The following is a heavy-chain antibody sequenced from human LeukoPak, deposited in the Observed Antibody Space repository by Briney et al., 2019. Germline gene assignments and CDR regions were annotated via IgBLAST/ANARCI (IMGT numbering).Heavy chain of an antibody. D-gene: IGHD3-16*01. V-gene: IGHV3-23*01. CDR2: ISSSGGST. Sequence: GGSLRLSCAASGFTFSSYAMSWVRQAPGKGLEWVSAISSSGGSTYYADSVKGRFTISRDNSKNTLYLQMNSLRAEDTAVYYCAKDLRGGGAYFDYWGQGTLVTVSS. CDR3: AKDLRGGGAYFDY. CDR1: GFTFSSYA. J-gene: IGHJ4*02.